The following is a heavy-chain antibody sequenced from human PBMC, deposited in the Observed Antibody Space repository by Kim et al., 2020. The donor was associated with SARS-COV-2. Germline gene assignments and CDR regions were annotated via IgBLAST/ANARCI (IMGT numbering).Heavy chain of an antibody. CDR2: IKSKTDGGTT. V-gene: IGHV3-15*01. CDR1: GFTFSNAW. Sequence: GGSLRLSCAASGFTFSNAWMSWVRQAPGKGLEWVGRIKSKTDGGTTDYAAPVKGRFTISRYDSNNTLYLQMNSLKTEDTAVYYCTTPYDSSGLVAFDIWGQGTMVTVSS. J-gene: IGHJ3*02. CDR3: TTPYDSSGLVAFDI. D-gene: IGHD3-22*01.